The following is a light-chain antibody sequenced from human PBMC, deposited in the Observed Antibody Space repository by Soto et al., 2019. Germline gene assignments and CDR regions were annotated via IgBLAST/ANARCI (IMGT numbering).Light chain of an antibody. CDR3: CSYTTSNTRQIV. CDR2: EVS. Sequence: QSALTQPPSASGSPGQSVTISCTGTSSDVGGYNYVSWYQQHPGKAPKLMIYEVSKRPSGVSNRFSGSKSGNTASLTISGLQPEDEADYYCCSYTTSNTRQIVFGTGTKVTVL. J-gene: IGLJ1*01. V-gene: IGLV2-14*01. CDR1: SSDVGGYNY.